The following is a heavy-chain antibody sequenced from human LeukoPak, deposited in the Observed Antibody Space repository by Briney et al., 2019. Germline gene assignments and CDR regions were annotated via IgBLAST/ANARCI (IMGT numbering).Heavy chain of an antibody. CDR1: GFTLSTNY. D-gene: IGHD1-1*01. V-gene: IGHV3-53*04. J-gene: IGHJ4*02. Sequence: PGGSLRLSCASSGFTLSTNYMNWVPQAPGKGLEWVAVIYTGGNTYYAEYVEGRFTISRHNSKNTLYLQMNSLRTDDTAVYYCARDRPGGGKLDFDYWGQGTLVTVSS. CDR2: IYTGGNT. CDR3: ARDRPGGGKLDFDY.